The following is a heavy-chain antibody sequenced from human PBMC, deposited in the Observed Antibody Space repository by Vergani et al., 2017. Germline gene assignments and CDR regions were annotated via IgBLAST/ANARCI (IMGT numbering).Heavy chain of an antibody. CDR3: ARAAGRYGSGSYYTEIDY. Sequence: EVQLVQSGAEVKKPGVSLKISCKGSGYSFTSYWMGWVRQMPGKGLEWMGIIYPGDSDTRCSTSFQGQVTISADKSISSAFLPGSSLKASDTARYYCARAAGRYGSGSYYTEIDYWGQGTLVTVSS. J-gene: IGHJ4*02. D-gene: IGHD3-10*01. CDR2: IYPGDSDT. CDR1: GYSFTSYW. V-gene: IGHV5-51*01.